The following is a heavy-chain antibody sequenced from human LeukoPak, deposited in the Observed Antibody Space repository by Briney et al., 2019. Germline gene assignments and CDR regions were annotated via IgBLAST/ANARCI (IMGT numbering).Heavy chain of an antibody. CDR3: ARDSPVCSF. Sequence: SGGSLRLSCAASGFTFTSRAMSWVRQAPGKGLEWVSAISDSGDGTYYADFVKGRFTISRDDSKNTLYLQMNSLRAEDTAVYYCARDSPVCSFWGQGTLVTVSS. D-gene: IGHD3-10*02. J-gene: IGHJ4*02. CDR1: GFTFTSRA. CDR2: ISDSGDGT. V-gene: IGHV3-23*01.